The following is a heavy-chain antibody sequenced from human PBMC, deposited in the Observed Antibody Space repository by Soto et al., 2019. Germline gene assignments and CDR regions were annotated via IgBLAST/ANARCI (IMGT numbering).Heavy chain of an antibody. J-gene: IGHJ4*02. CDR3: AGGPGDMITFGGVIADY. V-gene: IGHV1-8*01. D-gene: IGHD3-16*02. Sequence: QVQLVQSGAEVKKPGASVKVSCKASGYTFTSYDINWVRQATGQGLEWMGWMNPNSGNTGYAQKFQGRVTMTRNTSISTAYMELSSLRSEDTAVYYCAGGPGDMITFGGVIADYWGQGTLVTVSS. CDR1: GYTFTSYD. CDR2: MNPNSGNT.